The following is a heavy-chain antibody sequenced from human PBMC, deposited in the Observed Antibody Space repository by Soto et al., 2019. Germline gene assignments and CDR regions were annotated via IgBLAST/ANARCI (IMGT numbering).Heavy chain of an antibody. J-gene: IGHJ6*02. CDR1: GGSISSSSYC. CDR3: ARGEGYCSGGSCESAKFFPPRYYGMDV. Sequence: PSETLSLTCTVSGGSISSSSYCWGWIRQPPGKGLEWIGSIYYSGSTYYNPSLKSRVTISVDTSKNQFSLKLSSVTAADTAVYYCARGEGYCSGGSCESAKFFPPRYYGMDVWGQGTTVTLSS. D-gene: IGHD2-15*01. CDR2: IYYSGST. V-gene: IGHV4-39*07.